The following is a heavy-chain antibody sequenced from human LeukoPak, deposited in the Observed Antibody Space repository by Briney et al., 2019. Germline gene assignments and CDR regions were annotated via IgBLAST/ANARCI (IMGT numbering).Heavy chain of an antibody. J-gene: IGHJ3*02. V-gene: IGHV3-23*01. CDR1: GFTFSSYA. Sequence: GGSLRLSCAASGFTFSSYAMSWVRQAPGKGLEWVSAISGSGGSTYYADSVKGGFTISRDNSKNTLYLQMNSLRAEDTAVYYCAKVGIGGYDFWPGCFDIWGQGTMVTVSS. CDR3: AKVGIGGYDFWPGCFDI. CDR2: ISGSGGST. D-gene: IGHD3-3*01.